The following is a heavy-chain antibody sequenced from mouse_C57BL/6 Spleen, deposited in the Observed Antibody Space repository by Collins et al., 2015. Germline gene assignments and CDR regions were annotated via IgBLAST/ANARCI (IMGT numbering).Heavy chain of an antibody. V-gene: IGHV14-3*01. CDR1: GFNXKNAY. Sequence: EVQLQQSVAELVRPGASVKLSCTASGFNXKNAYMHWVKQRPEQGLEWIGRIDPANGNNKYDPKFQGKATITADTSSNTAYLQLSSLTSEDTAIYYCARGDATVVPRYFDVWGTGTTVTVSS. J-gene: IGHJ1*03. CDR3: ARGDATVVPRYFDV. D-gene: IGHD1-1*01. CDR2: IDPANGNN.